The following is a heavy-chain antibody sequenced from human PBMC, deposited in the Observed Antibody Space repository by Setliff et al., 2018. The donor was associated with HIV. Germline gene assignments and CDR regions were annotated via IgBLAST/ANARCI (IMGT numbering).Heavy chain of an antibody. J-gene: IGHJ4*02. CDR3: AKERLYGSGRAFDY. CDR1: GFTFSDYT. D-gene: IGHD3-10*01. V-gene: IGHV3-23*01. CDR2: ISYNGGTT. Sequence: GGSLRLSCAASGFTFSDYTMSWARQAPGKGLEWVSSISYNGGTTYYADSVKGRFTISRDNFKNTLYLQMDSLRAEDTALYYCAKERLYGSGRAFDYWGQGTLVTVSS.